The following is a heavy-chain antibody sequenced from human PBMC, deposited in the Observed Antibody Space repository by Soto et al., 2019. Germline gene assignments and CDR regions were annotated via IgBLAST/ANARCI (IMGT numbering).Heavy chain of an antibody. J-gene: IGHJ6*02. V-gene: IGHV5-51*01. CDR2: IYPGDSDT. Sequence: PGESLKISCKGSGYSFTSYWIGWVRQMPGKGLEWMGIIYPGDSDTRYSPSFQGQVTISADKSISTAYLQWSSLKASDTAMYYCEGSQDAESQYDYYGMYLWGQGTKVSVS. D-gene: IGHD2-15*01. CDR1: GYSFTSYW. CDR3: EGSQDAESQYDYYGMYL.